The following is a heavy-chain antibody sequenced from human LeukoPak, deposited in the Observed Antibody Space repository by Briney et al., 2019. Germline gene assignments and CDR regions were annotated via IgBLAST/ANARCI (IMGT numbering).Heavy chain of an antibody. D-gene: IGHD3-10*01. CDR1: GFTFSSFW. Sequence: GGSLRLSCAASGFTFSSFWMSWVRQAPGKGLEWVAVTSSDLNVKLYADSVKGRFTISRDNSRSTLYLQMNSLRPEDTAIYYCAREGYYGSGSPPSLYFDYWGQGTLVTVSS. V-gene: IGHV3-30*03. CDR3: AREGYYGSGSPPSLYFDY. CDR2: TSSDLNVK. J-gene: IGHJ4*02.